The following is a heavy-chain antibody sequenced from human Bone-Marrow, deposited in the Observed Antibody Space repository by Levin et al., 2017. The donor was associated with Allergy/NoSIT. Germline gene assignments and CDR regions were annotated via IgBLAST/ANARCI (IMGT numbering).Heavy chain of an antibody. V-gene: IGHV3-21*06. CDR2: ISYSSTYL. Sequence: GGSLRLSCVASGFNFNDYTMNWVRQAPGKGLEWVSSISYSSTYLYYADSVKGRFTISRDNPKNSLYLQMDSLRAEDTGVYYCARRLPRLLNPNGMDVWGQGTTVIVSS. J-gene: IGHJ6*02. CDR3: ARRLPRLLNPNGMDV. CDR1: GFNFNDYT. D-gene: IGHD2-2*02.